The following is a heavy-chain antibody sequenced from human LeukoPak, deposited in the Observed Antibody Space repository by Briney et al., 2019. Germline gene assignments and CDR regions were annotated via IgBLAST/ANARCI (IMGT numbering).Heavy chain of an antibody. J-gene: IGHJ5*02. D-gene: IGHD3-10*01. CDR2: INHSGST. Sequence: SETLSLTCAVYGGSFGGYYWSWIRQPPGKGLEWIGEINHSGSTNYNPSLKSRVTISVDTSKNQFSLKLSSVTAADTAVYYCARGGNYYGSGSYYKRDWFDPWGQGTLVTVSS. V-gene: IGHV4-34*01. CDR1: GGSFGGYY. CDR3: ARGGNYYGSGSYYKRDWFDP.